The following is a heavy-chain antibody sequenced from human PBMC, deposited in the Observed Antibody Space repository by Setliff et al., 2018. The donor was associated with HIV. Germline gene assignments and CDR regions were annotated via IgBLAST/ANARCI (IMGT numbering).Heavy chain of an antibody. CDR3: ARLGRNSNPSGTLN. D-gene: IGHD1-7*01. Sequence: SETLSLTCTVSGGSINSGDYYWSWIRQHPGKGLEWIGYIYYTGSTYYNPSLKSRVTISVDTSKNQFSLKLSSVTAADTAVYYCARLGRNSNPSGTLNWGQGTLVTVSS. V-gene: IGHV4-31*03. CDR2: IYYTGST. J-gene: IGHJ4*02. CDR1: GGSINSGDYY.